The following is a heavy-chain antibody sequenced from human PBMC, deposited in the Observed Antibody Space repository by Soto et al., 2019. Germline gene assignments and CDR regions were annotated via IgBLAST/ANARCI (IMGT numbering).Heavy chain of an antibody. V-gene: IGHV1-18*01. CDR2: ISAYNGNT. CDR1: GYTFTSYG. J-gene: IGHJ4*02. Sequence: ASVKVSCKASGYTFTSYGISWVRQAPGQGLEWMGWISAYNGNTNYAQKLQGRVTMTTDTSTSTAYMELRSLRSDDTAVYYCARLITMVRGVIIKYFDYWGQGTLVTVSS. D-gene: IGHD3-10*01. CDR3: ARLITMVRGVIIKYFDY.